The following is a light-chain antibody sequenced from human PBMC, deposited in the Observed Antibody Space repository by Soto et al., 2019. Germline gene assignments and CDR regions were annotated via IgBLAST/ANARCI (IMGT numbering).Light chain of an antibody. CDR3: QKYNTYPYS. CDR1: QRISYW. V-gene: IGKV1-5*03. CDR2: QGS. J-gene: IGKJ2*01. Sequence: DIQMTQSPSTLSASVGDRVTITCRASQRISYWLAWYQQKPGKAPKLLIYQGSHLQSGVPSRFSGSGSGSEFTLSISGLQPDDFATYYCQKYNTYPYSFGQGTKLEIK.